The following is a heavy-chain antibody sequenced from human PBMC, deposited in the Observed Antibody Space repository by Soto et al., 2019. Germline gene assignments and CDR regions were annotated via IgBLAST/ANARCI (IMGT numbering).Heavy chain of an antibody. CDR1: GFTFSSYA. J-gene: IGHJ4*02. CDR2: ISYDGSNK. V-gene: IGHV3-30-3*01. Sequence: GGSLRLSCAASGFTFSSYAMHWVRQAPGKGLEWVAVISYDGSNKYYADSVKGRFTISRDNSKNTLYLQMNSLRAEDTAVYYCARDCYDSSGYYSSYFDYRGQGTLVTVSS. D-gene: IGHD3-22*01. CDR3: ARDCYDSSGYYSSYFDY.